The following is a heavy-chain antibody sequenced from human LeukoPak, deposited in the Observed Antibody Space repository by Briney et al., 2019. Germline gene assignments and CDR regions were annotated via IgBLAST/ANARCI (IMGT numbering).Heavy chain of an antibody. CDR1: GFTLSSYS. CDR3: ARGMATIDGYYYYMDV. Sequence: GGSLRLSCPASGFTLSSYSMNWVRQAPGKGLEWVSSISSSSSYIYYADSVKGRFTISRDNAKNSLYLQMNSLRAENTAVYYCARGMATIDGYYYYMDVWGKGTTVTVSS. D-gene: IGHD5-24*01. J-gene: IGHJ6*03. V-gene: IGHV3-21*01. CDR2: ISSSSSYI.